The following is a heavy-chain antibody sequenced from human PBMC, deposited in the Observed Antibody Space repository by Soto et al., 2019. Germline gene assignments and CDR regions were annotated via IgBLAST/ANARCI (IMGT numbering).Heavy chain of an antibody. CDR1: GFTLSNNG. V-gene: IGHV3-30*03. D-gene: IGHD3-10*01. J-gene: IGHJ4*02. Sequence: QVQLVESGGGVVQPGRSLRLSCAASGFTLSNNGMHWVRQAPGKGLEWVAVISRDGNTKFYADSVKGRFAISKDNSENTLYLQMNSLRLEDTAVYFCARELASGNWVQGTLVTVSS. CDR3: ARELASGN. CDR2: ISRDGNTK.